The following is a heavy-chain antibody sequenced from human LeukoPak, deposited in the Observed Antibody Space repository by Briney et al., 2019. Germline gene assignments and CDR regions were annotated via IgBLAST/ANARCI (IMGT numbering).Heavy chain of an antibody. CDR3: ARAPDSDSGYDYFDY. Sequence: PGESLKISCKGSGYTFTNHWISWVRQMPGKGLEWMGKIDPSDSYTNYSPSFQGHVTIPADKSISTAYLQWSSLKASDTAMYYCARAPDSDSGYDYFDYWGQGTLVTVSS. J-gene: IGHJ4*02. CDR1: GYTFTNHW. D-gene: IGHD5-12*01. CDR2: IDPSDSYT. V-gene: IGHV5-10-1*01.